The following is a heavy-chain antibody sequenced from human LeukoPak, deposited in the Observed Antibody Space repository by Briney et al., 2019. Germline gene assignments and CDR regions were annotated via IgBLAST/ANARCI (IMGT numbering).Heavy chain of an antibody. CDR2: IYYSGST. CDR1: GGSISSYY. D-gene: IGHD5-24*01. J-gene: IGHJ6*03. Sequence: SETLSLTCTVSGGSISSYYWSWIRQPPGKGLEWIGYIYYSGSTNYNPSLKSRVTISVDTSKNQFSLKLSSVTAAETAVYYCAKEGRYRYGYNEYHSYMDIWGKGTTVTVSS. V-gene: IGHV4-59*01. CDR3: AKEGRYRYGYNEYHSYMDI.